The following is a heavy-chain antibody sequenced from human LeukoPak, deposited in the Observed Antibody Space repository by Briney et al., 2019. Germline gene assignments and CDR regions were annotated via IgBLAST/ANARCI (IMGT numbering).Heavy chain of an antibody. CDR2: IWYDGIDK. D-gene: IGHD1-7*01. V-gene: IGHV3-30*14. J-gene: IGHJ2*01. CDR3: ASSPPTGTTWYFDL. Sequence: GRSLRLSCAGSRFTFSSSTMHWVRQAPGKGLEWVAVIWYDGIDKYYADSVKGRFTISRDNSRNTLYLQMGSLRAEDMAVYYCASSPPTGTTWYFDLWGRGTLVTVSS. CDR1: RFTFSSST.